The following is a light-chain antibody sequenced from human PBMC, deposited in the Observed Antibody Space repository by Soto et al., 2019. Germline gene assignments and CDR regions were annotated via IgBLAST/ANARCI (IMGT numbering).Light chain of an antibody. CDR2: DNH. V-gene: IGLV1-51*01. J-gene: IGLJ2*01. CDR1: KSNIGSNY. CDR3: GTWDSSLSALL. Sequence: QSVLTQPPSVSATPGQKVTISCSGGKSNIGSNYVSWYQQIPGTAPKLLIYDNHKRASGIPDRFSGSTSGTSATLGITGLQPGDEADYYCGTWDSSLSALLFGGGTKVTVL.